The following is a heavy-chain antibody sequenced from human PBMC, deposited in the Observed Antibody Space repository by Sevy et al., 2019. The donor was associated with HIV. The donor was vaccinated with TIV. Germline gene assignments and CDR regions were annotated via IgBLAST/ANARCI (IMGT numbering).Heavy chain of an antibody. CDR2: FYYSGIT. J-gene: IGHJ4*02. CDR1: GDSISSYY. CDR3: ARGLAYYFDY. D-gene: IGHD6-19*01. V-gene: IGHV4-59*01. Sequence: ETLSLTCTVSGDSISSYYWSWIRQPPGKGLEWIGYFYYSGITNYNPSLKSRVTISGDTSKNQFSLKLSSVTAADTAVYYCARGLAYYFDYWGQGTLVTVSS.